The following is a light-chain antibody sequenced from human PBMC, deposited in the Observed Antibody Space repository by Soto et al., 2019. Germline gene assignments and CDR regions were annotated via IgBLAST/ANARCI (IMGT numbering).Light chain of an antibody. CDR2: AAS. J-gene: IGKJ5*01. V-gene: IGKV1-27*01. CDR3: QKYNSAPYT. Sequence: DIQMTQSPSSLSASVGDRVTITCRASQGISNYLAWYQQKPGKVPKLLIYAASTLQSGVPSRFSGSGSGTDVTLPISSLQTEDVATYYCQKYNSAPYTFGQGTRLEIK. CDR1: QGISNY.